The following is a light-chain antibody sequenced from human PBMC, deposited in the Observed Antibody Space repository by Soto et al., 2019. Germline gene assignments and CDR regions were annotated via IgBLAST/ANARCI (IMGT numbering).Light chain of an antibody. V-gene: IGLV1-51*01. CDR1: SSNIGNNY. CDR3: GTWDSSLSVLV. Sequence: QSVLTQPPSVSAAPGQKVTISCSGSSSNIGNNYVSWYQQLPGTAPKLLIYDNNKRPSGIPDRFSGSKSGTSATLGITGLPTGDEADYYCGTWDSSLSVLVFGTGTKLTVL. J-gene: IGLJ1*01. CDR2: DNN.